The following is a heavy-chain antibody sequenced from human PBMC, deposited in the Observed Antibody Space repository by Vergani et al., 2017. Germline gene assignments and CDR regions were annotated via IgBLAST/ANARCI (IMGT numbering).Heavy chain of an antibody. CDR2: IDHTGRP. V-gene: IGHV4-34*01. D-gene: IGHD4-11*01. CDR1: GGSFTSYH. CDR3: ARVNTETNGHLYYYYYMDV. Sequence: QVQLQQWGGGLLKPSETLSLTCVVNGGSFTSYHWTWIRQSPGEGLEWVGDIDHTGRPDYNPYLKSRLTMSVDKSRNKFSLTLNSVTATDTAIYFCARVNTETNGHLYYYYYMDVLGQGTAVTVS. J-gene: IGHJ6*03.